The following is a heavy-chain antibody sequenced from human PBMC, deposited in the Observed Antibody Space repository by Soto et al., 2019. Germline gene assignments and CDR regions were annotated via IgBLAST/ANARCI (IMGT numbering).Heavy chain of an antibody. V-gene: IGHV3-30*18. CDR1: GLASSSYG. CDR2: ISHDGNNN. D-gene: IGHD2-15*01. J-gene: IGHJ6*02. Sequence: ACAASGLASSSYGMHWVRQAPGKGLEWVAVISHDGNNNYYADSVKGRFTISRDNSKNTLFLQMSSLGVEDTAVLYCEKGLEVGVLYYVMNGWGQGSTATVSS. CDR3: EKGLEVGVLYYVMNG.